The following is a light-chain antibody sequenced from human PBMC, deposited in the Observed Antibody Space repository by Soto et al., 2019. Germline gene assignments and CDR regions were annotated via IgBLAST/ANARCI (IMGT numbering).Light chain of an antibody. CDR3: QQYNSYPWS. CDR2: DAF. Sequence: DIQMTQSPSTLSASVGDRVTITCRASQNMNNWLAWYQQKPGKAPKLLIYDAFSLESGVPSRFSGSGSGTEFTLTISSLQPDDFATYYCQQYNSYPWSFGQGNKVEIK. V-gene: IGKV1-5*01. J-gene: IGKJ1*01. CDR1: QNMNNW.